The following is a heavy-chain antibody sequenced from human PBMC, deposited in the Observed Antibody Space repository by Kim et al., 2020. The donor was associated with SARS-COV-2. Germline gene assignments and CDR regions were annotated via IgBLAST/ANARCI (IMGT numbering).Heavy chain of an antibody. D-gene: IGHD2-2*01. CDR2: IYYSGST. CDR3: ARVRGSLYCSSTSCYVPDMLYNWFDP. V-gene: IGHV4-59*01. CDR1: GGSISSYY. J-gene: IGHJ5*02. Sequence: SETLSLTCTVSGGSISSYYWSWIRQPPGKGLEWIGYIYYSGSTNYNPSLKSRVTISVDTSKNQFSLKLSSVTAADTAVYYCARVRGSLYCSSTSCYVPDMLYNWFDPWGQGTLVTVSS.